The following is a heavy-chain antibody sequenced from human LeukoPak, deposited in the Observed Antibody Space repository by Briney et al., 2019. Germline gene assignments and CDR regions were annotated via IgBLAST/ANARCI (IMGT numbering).Heavy chain of an antibody. J-gene: IGHJ4*02. V-gene: IGHV4-34*01. CDR3: ARGPSVYIAARRPQFDY. D-gene: IGHD6-6*01. Sequence: SETLSLTCAVYGGSFRGYYWSWIRQPPGKGLEWIGEINHSGSTNYNPSLKSRVTISVDTSKNQFSLKLSSVTAADTAVYYCARGPSVYIAARRPQFDYWGQGTLVTVSS. CDR2: INHSGST. CDR1: GGSFRGYY.